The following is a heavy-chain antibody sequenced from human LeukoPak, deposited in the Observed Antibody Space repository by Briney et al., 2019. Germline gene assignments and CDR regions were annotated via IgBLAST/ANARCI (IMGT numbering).Heavy chain of an antibody. CDR2: TSGGGVST. V-gene: IGHV3-23*01. Sequence: GGSLRLSCAASGFTFGGYAMSWVRQAPGTGLEGVSATSGGGVSTYYADSVKGRFTISRDNSKNTLYLQMNSLRAEDTAVYYCAKARSSSSPFDYWGQGTLVTVSS. J-gene: IGHJ4*02. CDR1: GFTFGGYA. CDR3: AKARSSSSPFDY. D-gene: IGHD6-6*01.